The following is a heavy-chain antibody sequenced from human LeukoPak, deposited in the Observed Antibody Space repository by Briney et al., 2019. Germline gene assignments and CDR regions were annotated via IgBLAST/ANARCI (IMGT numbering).Heavy chain of an antibody. V-gene: IGHV4-59*11. Sequence: SETLSLTCTVSGGSISSHYWSWIRQPPGKGLGWIGYIYYSGSTNYNPSLKSRVTMSVDTSKNQFSLMLNSVTAADTAVYYCAREGSGSRPFDYWGQGTLVTVSS. CDR2: IYYSGST. CDR1: GGSISSHY. CDR3: AREGSGSRPFDY. D-gene: IGHD3-10*01. J-gene: IGHJ4*02.